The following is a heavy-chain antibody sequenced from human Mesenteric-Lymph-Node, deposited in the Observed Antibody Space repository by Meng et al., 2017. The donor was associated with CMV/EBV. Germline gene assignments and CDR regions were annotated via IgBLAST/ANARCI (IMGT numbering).Heavy chain of an antibody. CDR3: ARDRCSSTSCPGPDAFDI. Sequence: GESLKISCAASGFTVSSNYMSWVRQAPGKGLEWVSVIYSGGSTYYADSVKGRFTISRDNSKNTLYLQMNSLRAEVTAVYYCARDRCSSTSCPGPDAFDIWGQGTMVTVSS. CDR2: IYSGGST. V-gene: IGHV3-66*02. CDR1: GFTVSSNY. J-gene: IGHJ3*02. D-gene: IGHD2-2*01.